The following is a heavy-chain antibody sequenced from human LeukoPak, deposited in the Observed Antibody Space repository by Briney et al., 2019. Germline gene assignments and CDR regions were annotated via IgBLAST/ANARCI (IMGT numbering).Heavy chain of an antibody. CDR1: GGSFSGYY. D-gene: IGHD1-7*01. CDR3: ARADNWNYPNDY. V-gene: IGHV4-34*01. Sequence: SETLSLTCAVYGGSFSGYYWSWIRQPPGKGLEWIGEINHSGSTNYNPSLKSRVTISVDTSKNQFSLKLSSVAAADTAVYYCARADNWNYPNDYWGQGTLVTVSS. CDR2: INHSGST. J-gene: IGHJ4*02.